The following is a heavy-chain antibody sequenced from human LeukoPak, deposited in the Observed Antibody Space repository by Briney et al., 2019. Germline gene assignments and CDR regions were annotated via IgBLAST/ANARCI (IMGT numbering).Heavy chain of an antibody. Sequence: PGRSLRLSCAASGFTFSSYGMHWVRQAPGKGLEWVAVIWYDGSNKYYADSVKGRFTISRDNSKNTLYLQMDTLRAEDTAVDYCARYCSGGSCYPGYYYYGMDVWGQGTTVTVSS. CDR2: IWYDGSNK. V-gene: IGHV3-33*01. CDR3: ARYCSGGSCYPGYYYYGMDV. J-gene: IGHJ6*02. D-gene: IGHD2-15*01. CDR1: GFTFSSYG.